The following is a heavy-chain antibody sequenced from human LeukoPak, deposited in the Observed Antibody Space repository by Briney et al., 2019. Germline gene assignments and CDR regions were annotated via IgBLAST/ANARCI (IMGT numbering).Heavy chain of an antibody. Sequence: SETLSLTCTVSGGSISSYYWSWIRQPPGKGLEWIGFIYYSGTTNYNPSLKSRVTMSVGTSKNQFSLKLSSVTAADTAVYYCARGGWGAVDYWGQGTLVTVSS. CDR3: ARGGWGAVDY. J-gene: IGHJ4*02. CDR2: IYYSGTT. D-gene: IGHD3-16*01. CDR1: GGSISSYY. V-gene: IGHV4-59*01.